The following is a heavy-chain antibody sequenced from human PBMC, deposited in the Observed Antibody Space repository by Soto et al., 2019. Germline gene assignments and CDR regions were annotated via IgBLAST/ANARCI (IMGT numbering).Heavy chain of an antibody. J-gene: IGHJ3*02. CDR2: ISATGRT. CDR1: GDSISNYF. CDR3: ARDQSGAADI. D-gene: IGHD7-27*01. V-gene: IGHV4-4*07. Sequence: PSDTLSPTYTISGDSISNYFWSWIRQSAGKGLEWIGRISATGRTTYISSLKSRISLSLDASKNQFSLNLKFVTAADTAVYFCARDQSGAADIWGQGTMVT.